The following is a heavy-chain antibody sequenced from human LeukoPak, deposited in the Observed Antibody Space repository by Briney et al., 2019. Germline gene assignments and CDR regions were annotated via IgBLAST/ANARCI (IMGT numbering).Heavy chain of an antibody. CDR1: GYSFTSYE. V-gene: IGHV1-2*02. CDR2: MNFNGGAT. CDR3: ATSTKYTTTWGAFDI. D-gene: IGHD2-2*01. J-gene: IGHJ3*02. Sequence: GASVKVSCKASGYSFTSYEINWVRQAAGQGPERMGWMNFNGGATNYVQKLQGRVTMTRDTSINTAYMELSGLTSDDTAVYYCATSTKYTTTWGAFDIWGQGTMVTVSS.